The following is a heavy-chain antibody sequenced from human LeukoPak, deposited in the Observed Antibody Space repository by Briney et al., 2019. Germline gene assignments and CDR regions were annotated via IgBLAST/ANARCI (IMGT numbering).Heavy chain of an antibody. D-gene: IGHD3-10*01. CDR3: ARSGHRRYYYASGPDY. J-gene: IGHJ4*02. CDR2: ISAYNGHT. V-gene: IGHV1-18*01. CDR1: GYTFTHYG. Sequence: GASVKVSCKTSGYTFTHYGITWVRQAPGQGLEWLGWISAYNGHTNYAQKFQGRVTMTTDTSTSTVYMELRSLRYDDTAVYYCARSGHRRYYYASGPDYWGQGTLVTVSS.